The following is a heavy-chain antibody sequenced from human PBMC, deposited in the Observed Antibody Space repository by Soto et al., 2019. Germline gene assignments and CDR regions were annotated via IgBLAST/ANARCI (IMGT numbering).Heavy chain of an antibody. Sequence: ASVKVSCKVSGYTLTELSMHWVRQAPGKGLEWMGGFDPEDGETIYAQKFQGRVTMTEDTSTDTAYMELSSLRSEDTAVYYCATMRFLEWVENYYGMDVWGQGTTVTVSS. D-gene: IGHD3-3*01. CDR3: ATMRFLEWVENYYGMDV. V-gene: IGHV1-24*01. J-gene: IGHJ6*02. CDR1: GYTLTELS. CDR2: FDPEDGET.